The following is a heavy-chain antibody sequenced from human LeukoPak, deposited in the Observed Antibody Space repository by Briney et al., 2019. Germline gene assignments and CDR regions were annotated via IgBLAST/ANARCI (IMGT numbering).Heavy chain of an antibody. D-gene: IGHD3-16*01. CDR2: THSDGST. J-gene: IGHJ3*02. V-gene: IGHV3-53*01. CDR3: ARGENGIGAAFDI. Sequence: GGSLRLSCAASGFTVSSNCMGWVRQAPGKGLEWVSLTHSDGSTYYADSVKGRFTVSRDKSENPLHLQMNTLRAEDTAVYYCARGENGIGAAFDIWGQGTMVTVSS. CDR1: GFTVSSNC.